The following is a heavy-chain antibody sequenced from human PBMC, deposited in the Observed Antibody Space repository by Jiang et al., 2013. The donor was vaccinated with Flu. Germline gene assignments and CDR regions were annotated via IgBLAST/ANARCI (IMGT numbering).Heavy chain of an antibody. Sequence: LLKPSETLSLTCAVYGGSFSGYYWSWIRQPPGKGLEWIGEINHSGSTNYNPSLKSRVTISVDTSKNQFSLKLSSVTAADTAVYYCASSRLKKGSGSLYPPRYWGQGTLVTVSS. CDR3: ASSRLKKGSGSLYPPRY. J-gene: IGHJ4*02. V-gene: IGHV4-34*01. CDR1: GGSFSGYY. D-gene: IGHD3-10*01. CDR2: INHSGST.